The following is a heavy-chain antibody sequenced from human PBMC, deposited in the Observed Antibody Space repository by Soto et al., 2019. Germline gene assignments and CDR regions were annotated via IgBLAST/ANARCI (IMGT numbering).Heavy chain of an antibody. CDR2: ISSNGGST. D-gene: IGHD5-18*01. Sequence: EVQLVESGGGLVQPGGSLRLSCAASGFTFSSYAMHWVRQAPGKGLEYVSAISSNGGSTYYANSVKGRFTISRDNSKNTLSLQMGSLRAEDMAVYYCARDYNYGHWGQGTLVTVSS. V-gene: IGHV3-64*01. CDR1: GFTFSSYA. CDR3: ARDYNYGH. J-gene: IGHJ4*02.